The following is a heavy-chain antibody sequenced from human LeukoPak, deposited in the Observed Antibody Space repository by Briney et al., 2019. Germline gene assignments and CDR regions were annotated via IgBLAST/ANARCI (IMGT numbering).Heavy chain of an antibody. CDR1: GFAFNEYN. D-gene: IGHD5-18*01. V-gene: IGHV3-30*04. Sequence: GGSLRLFCAASGFAFNEYNMHWVRQAPGKGLEWVTFIFYDGSNKKEADSVKGRFSISRDNSKNTVYLQMNSLRPEDTAVYYCARDFSARYTIDYWGQGTLVTVSS. CDR2: IFYDGSNK. J-gene: IGHJ4*02. CDR3: ARDFSARYTIDY.